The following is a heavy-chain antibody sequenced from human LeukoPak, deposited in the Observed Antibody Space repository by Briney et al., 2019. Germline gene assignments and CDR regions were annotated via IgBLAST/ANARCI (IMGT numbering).Heavy chain of an antibody. CDR1: GYSISSGYY. CDR3: ARQQWLAKPFDY. J-gene: IGHJ4*02. Sequence: SETLSLTCTVSGYSISSGYYWGWIRQPPGKGLEWIGSIYHSGSTYYNPSLKSRVTISVDTSKNQFSLKLSSVTAADTAVYYCARQQWLAKPFDYWGQGTLVTVSS. V-gene: IGHV4-38-2*02. D-gene: IGHD6-19*01. CDR2: IYHSGST.